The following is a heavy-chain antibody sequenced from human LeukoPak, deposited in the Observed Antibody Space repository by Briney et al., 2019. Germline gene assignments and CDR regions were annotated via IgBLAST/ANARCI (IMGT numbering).Heavy chain of an antibody. CDR1: GFIFSSYW. V-gene: IGHV3-7*05. Sequence: GGSLRLSCAASGFIFSSYWMSWVRQAPGKGLEGVANIKQDGSDKYYVDSVKGRFTISRDNANNSLYLQMNSLRAEDTAVYYCARVGDNDAFDIWGQGTMVTVSS. CDR2: IKQDGSDK. J-gene: IGHJ3*02. CDR3: ARVGDNDAFDI. D-gene: IGHD2-21*01.